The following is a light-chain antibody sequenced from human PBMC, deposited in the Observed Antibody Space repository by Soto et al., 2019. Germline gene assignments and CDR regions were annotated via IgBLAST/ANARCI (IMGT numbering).Light chain of an antibody. CDR1: SSDVGGYNY. J-gene: IGLJ1*01. CDR2: DVS. Sequence: QSALTQPASVSGSPGQSSTISCTGTSSDVGGYNYVSWYQQHPGKAPKLMIYDVSDRPYGVSNRFSGYKSGNTASLTISGLQAEDEADYYCSSYTSSSTYVFGTGTKLTVL. V-gene: IGLV2-14*01. CDR3: SSYTSSSTYV.